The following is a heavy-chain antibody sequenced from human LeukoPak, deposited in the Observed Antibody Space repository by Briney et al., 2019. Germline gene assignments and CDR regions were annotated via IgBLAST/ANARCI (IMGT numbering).Heavy chain of an antibody. D-gene: IGHD3-10*01. CDR3: ARRLSVWFGEEKRYNWFDP. V-gene: IGHV4-39*07. CDR2: INHSGST. CDR1: GGSISSSSYY. Sequence: SETLSLTCTVSGGSISSSSYYWSWIRQPPGKGLEWIGEINHSGSTNYNPSLKSRITISVDTSKNQFSLKLSSVTAADTAVYYCARRLSVWFGEEKRYNWFDPWGQGTLVTVSS. J-gene: IGHJ5*02.